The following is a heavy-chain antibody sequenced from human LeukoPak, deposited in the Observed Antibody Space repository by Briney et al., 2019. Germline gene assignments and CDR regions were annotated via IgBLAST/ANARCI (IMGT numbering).Heavy chain of an antibody. D-gene: IGHD3-22*01. J-gene: IGHJ3*02. CDR1: GFTFSTYG. V-gene: IGHV3-23*01. CDR2: ISGSAATT. Sequence: GGSLRLSCAASGFTFSTYGMTWVRQAPGKGLEWVSAISGSAATTFYADSVKGRFTISRDNAKNTLYLQMNSLRAEDTAVYYCARDSDYYDSSGYYYWRAFDIWGQGTMVTVSS. CDR3: ARDSDYYDSSGYYYWRAFDI.